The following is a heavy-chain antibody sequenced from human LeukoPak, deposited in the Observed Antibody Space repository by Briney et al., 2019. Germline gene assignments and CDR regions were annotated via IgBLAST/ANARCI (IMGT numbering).Heavy chain of an antibody. CDR3: ARGVATPDLDYYFDY. Sequence: SQTLSLTCTVSGGSISSGGYSWSCIRQPPGKGLEWIGYIYHSGSTYYNPSPKSRVTISVDRSKNQFSLKLSSVTAADTAVYYCARGVATPDLDYYFDYWGQGTLVTVSS. CDR1: GGSISSGGYS. J-gene: IGHJ4*02. V-gene: IGHV4-30-2*01. D-gene: IGHD5-12*01. CDR2: IYHSGST.